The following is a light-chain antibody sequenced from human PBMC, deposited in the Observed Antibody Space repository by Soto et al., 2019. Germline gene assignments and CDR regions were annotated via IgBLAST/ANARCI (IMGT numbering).Light chain of an antibody. J-gene: IGLJ1*01. CDR3: AAWDDSLNGFYV. Sequence: QPVLTQPPSASGTPGQRVTISCSASSSNIGSNTVNWYQQLPGTAPKLLIYSNNQRPSGVPDRFSGSKSGTSASLAISGLQSEDEADYYCAAWDDSLNGFYVFGTGTKLTVL. CDR2: SNN. V-gene: IGLV1-44*01. CDR1: SSNIGSNT.